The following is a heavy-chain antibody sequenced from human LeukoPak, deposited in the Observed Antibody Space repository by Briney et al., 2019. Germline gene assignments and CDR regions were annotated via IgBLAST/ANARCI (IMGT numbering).Heavy chain of an antibody. CDR2: IYYSGST. CDR1: GGSIRSYY. V-gene: IGHV4-59*01. J-gene: IGHJ6*02. CDR3: ARAEDRYCSSTSCWGPYYYYYGMDV. D-gene: IGHD2-2*01. Sequence: PSETLSLTCTVSGGSIRSYYWSWIRQPPGKGLEWIGYIYYSGSTNYNPSLKSRVTISVDTSKNQFSLKLSSVTAADTAVYYCARAEDRYCSSTSCWGPYYYYYGMDVWGQGTTVTVSS.